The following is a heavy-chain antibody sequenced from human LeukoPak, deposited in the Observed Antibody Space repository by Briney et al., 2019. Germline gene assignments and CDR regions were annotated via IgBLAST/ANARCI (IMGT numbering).Heavy chain of an antibody. D-gene: IGHD2-2*01. Sequence: SETLSLTCAVSGGAISSANWWSWARQPPGKGLEWIGEIIHSGNTNYNPSLKSRVTISVDKSKNQFSLKLTSVTAADTAVYYCARESCTSSSCYARYYYGMDVWGKGTTVTVSS. CDR3: ARESCTSSSCYARYYYGMDV. CDR1: GGAISSANW. J-gene: IGHJ6*04. CDR2: IIHSGNT. V-gene: IGHV4-4*02.